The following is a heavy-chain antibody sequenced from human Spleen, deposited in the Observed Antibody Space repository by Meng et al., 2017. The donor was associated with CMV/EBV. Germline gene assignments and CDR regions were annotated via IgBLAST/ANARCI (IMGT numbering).Heavy chain of an antibody. CDR1: GFTFTSYS. D-gene: IGHD5-18*01. CDR2: ISSIGNYI. CDR3: ARDRGYSHGYAFGS. V-gene: IGHV3-21*01. Sequence: GGSLRLSCAASGFTFTSYSMNWVRQAPGKGLEWVSSISSIGNYIYYADSVKGRFTISRDNAMNSLYLQINGLRAEDTAVYYCARDRGYSHGYAFGSWGQGTVVTVSS. J-gene: IGHJ4*02.